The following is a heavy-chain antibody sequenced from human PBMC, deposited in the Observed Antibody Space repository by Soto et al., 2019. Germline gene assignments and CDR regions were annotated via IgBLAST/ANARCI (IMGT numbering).Heavy chain of an antibody. CDR1: GYTFTGYY. CDR3: ARVDMVRGAYFDY. CDR2: INPNSGGT. Sequence: KVSCKASGYTFTGYYMHLLRQAPGQGLEWMGWINPNSGGTNYAQKFQGRVTMTRDTSISTAYMELSRLRSDDTAVYYCARVDMVRGAYFDYWGQGTLVTVSS. V-gene: IGHV1-2*02. J-gene: IGHJ4*02. D-gene: IGHD3-10*01.